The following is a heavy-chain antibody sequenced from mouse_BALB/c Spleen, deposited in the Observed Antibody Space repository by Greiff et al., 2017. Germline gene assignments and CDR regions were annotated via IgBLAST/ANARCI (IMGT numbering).Heavy chain of an antibody. CDR1: GYTFTSYW. V-gene: IGHV1-5*01. CDR3: TGGGYGNYDAMDY. Sequence: EVQLQQSGTVLARPGASVKMSCKASGYTFTSYWMHWVKQRPGQGLEWIGAIYPGNSDTSYNQKFKGKAKLTAVTSTSTAYMELSSLTNEDSAVYYCTGGGYGNYDAMDYWGQGTSVTVSS. D-gene: IGHD2-10*02. CDR2: IYPGNSDT. J-gene: IGHJ4*01.